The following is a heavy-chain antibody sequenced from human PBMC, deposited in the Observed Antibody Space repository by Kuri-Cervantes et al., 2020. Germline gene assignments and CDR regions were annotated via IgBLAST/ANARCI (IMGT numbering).Heavy chain of an antibody. V-gene: IGHV3-23*01. D-gene: IGHD6-19*01. J-gene: IGHJ4*02. CDR2: ISGSGGST. CDR3: ARDGRYSSGWYLDY. CDR1: GFTFSSYA. Sequence: GGSLRLYCAASGFTFSSYAMSWVRQAPGKGLEWVSAISGSGGSTYYADSVKGRFTISRDNAKNSLYLQMNSLRAEDTAVYYCARDGRYSSGWYLDYWGQGTLVTVSS.